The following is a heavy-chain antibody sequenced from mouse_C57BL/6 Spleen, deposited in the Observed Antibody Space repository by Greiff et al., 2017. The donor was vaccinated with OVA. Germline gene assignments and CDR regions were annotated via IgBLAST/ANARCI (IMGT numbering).Heavy chain of an antibody. Sequence: VQLQQPGAELVKPGASVKMSCKASGYTFTSYWITWVKQRPGQGLEWIGDIYPGSGSTNYNEKFKSKATMTVDKSSSTAYMQLSSLTSEDSAVYYCARGEFGYWGQGTTLTVSS. CDR2: IYPGSGST. V-gene: IGHV1-55*01. J-gene: IGHJ2*01. CDR1: GYTFTSYW. CDR3: ARGEFGY.